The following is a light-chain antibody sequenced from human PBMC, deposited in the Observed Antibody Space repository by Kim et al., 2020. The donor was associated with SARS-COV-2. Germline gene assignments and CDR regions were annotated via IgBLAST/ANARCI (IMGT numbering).Light chain of an antibody. CDR3: QVWDTDTDDYV. Sequence: APGQTARVTCGGNDIGGQSVHWCQQQQGQDPVLVIYYDRDRQSGIPERLPGSKAATTATLTISRVEAGDEADYYCQVWDTDTDDYVFGTGTKVTVL. CDR2: YDR. CDR1: DIGGQS. V-gene: IGLV3-21*01. J-gene: IGLJ1*01.